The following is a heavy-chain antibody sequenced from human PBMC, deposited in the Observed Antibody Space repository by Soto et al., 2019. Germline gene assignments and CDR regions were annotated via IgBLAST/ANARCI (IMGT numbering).Heavy chain of an antibody. D-gene: IGHD1-26*01. CDR2: IYWDDAK. CDR3: LCRADAPRGGYYYYY. Sequence: QITWKESGPTLVKPTQTLTLTCTFSGFSLTTSGVGVGWIRQPPGKARAWLALIYWDDAKRYSPSLKSRLTISMDPSEDPVVLTMTNMAPVDTATYYCLCRADAPRGGYYYYYWCQRTLVNV. V-gene: IGHV2-5*02. CDR1: GFSLTTSGVG. J-gene: IGHJ4*02.